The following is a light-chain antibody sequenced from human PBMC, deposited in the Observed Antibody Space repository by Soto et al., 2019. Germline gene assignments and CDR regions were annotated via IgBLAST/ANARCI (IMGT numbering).Light chain of an antibody. CDR3: QQSST. J-gene: IGKJ5*01. Sequence: DIQRTQSPATLSLSPGERATLSCRASQSVSSYLAWYQQKPGNAPRLLIYDASNRATGIPARFSGSGSGTDFTLTISSLEPEDVAVYYCQQSSTVGQGTRLEIK. CDR1: QSVSSY. V-gene: IGKV3-11*01. CDR2: DAS.